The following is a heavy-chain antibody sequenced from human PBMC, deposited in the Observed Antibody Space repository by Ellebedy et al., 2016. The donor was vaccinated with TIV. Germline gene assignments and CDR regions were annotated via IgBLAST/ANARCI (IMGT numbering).Heavy chain of an antibody. D-gene: IGHD5-24*01. Sequence: ASVKVSXXASGYTFTSYAMHWVRQAPGQRLEWMGWINAGNGNTKYSQKFQGRVTITRDTSASTAYMELSSLRSEDTAVYYCASGRLSVEMAPYYYYGMDVWGQGTTVTVSS. CDR3: ASGRLSVEMAPYYYYGMDV. J-gene: IGHJ6*02. V-gene: IGHV1-3*01. CDR2: INAGNGNT. CDR1: GYTFTSYA.